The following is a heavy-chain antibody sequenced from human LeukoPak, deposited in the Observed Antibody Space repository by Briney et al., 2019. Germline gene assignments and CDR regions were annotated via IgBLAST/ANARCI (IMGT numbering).Heavy chain of an antibody. CDR1: GYTFTSYY. D-gene: IGHD5-24*01. CDR2: INPSGGST. V-gene: IGHV1-46*01. J-gene: IGHJ4*02. Sequence: ASVKVSCKASGYTFTSYYMHWVRQAPGQGLEWMGLINPSGGSTSYAQKFQGRVTITADESTSTAYMELSSLRSEDTAVYYCARVVKRWLQSGLSYYFDYWGQGTLVTVSS. CDR3: ARVVKRWLQSGLSYYFDY.